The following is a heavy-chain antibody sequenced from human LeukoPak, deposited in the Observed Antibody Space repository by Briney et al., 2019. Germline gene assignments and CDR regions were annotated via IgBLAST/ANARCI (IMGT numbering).Heavy chain of an antibody. CDR3: ASWDTTGTTYAFDI. J-gene: IGHJ3*02. CDR1: GYTFTSYG. Sequence: GASVKVSCKASGYTFTSYGISWVRQAPGQGLEWMGWISAYNGNTNYAQKLQGRVTMTTDTSTSTAYMELRSLRSEDTAVYYCASWDTTGTTYAFDIWGQGTMVTVSS. D-gene: IGHD1-1*01. CDR2: ISAYNGNT. V-gene: IGHV1-18*01.